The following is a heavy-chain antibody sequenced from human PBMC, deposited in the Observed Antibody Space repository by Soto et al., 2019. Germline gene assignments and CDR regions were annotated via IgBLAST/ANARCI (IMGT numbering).Heavy chain of an antibody. CDR1: GFTFSSYW. D-gene: IGHD6-19*01. CDR3: AREDESSGYAGTFHH. Sequence: PGGSLRLSCAASGFTFSSYWMSWVRQAPGKGLEWVANIKQDGSEKYYVDSVKGRFTISRDNAKNSLYLQMNSLRAEDTAVYYCAREDESSGYAGTFHHWGQGTLVTVSS. V-gene: IGHV3-7*01. J-gene: IGHJ1*01. CDR2: IKQDGSEK.